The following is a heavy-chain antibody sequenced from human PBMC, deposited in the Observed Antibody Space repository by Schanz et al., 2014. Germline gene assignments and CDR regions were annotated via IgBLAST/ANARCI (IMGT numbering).Heavy chain of an antibody. CDR1: GFTFRTSW. D-gene: IGHD2-21*01. CDR3: AGAAVGLIVDVFDL. J-gene: IGHJ3*01. V-gene: IGHV3-74*01. Sequence: EVQLVQSGGGLVQPGGSLRLSCAASGFTFRTSWMHWVRQAPGKGLVWVSRLSGDGLTTYYVDSVKGRFTISRENAKSSLYLQMDQLRVEDTAAYCCAGAAVGLIVDVFDLWGRGTMVIVSS. CDR2: LSGDGLTT.